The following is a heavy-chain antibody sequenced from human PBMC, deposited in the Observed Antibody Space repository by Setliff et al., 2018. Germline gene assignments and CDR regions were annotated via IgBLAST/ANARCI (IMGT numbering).Heavy chain of an antibody. J-gene: IGHJ6*02. D-gene: IGHD3-10*01. CDR2: ITGGGGST. CDR1: GFSFNNYW. Sequence: GGSLRLSCEASGFSFNNYWMYWVRQVPGKGLVWVSGITGGGGSTYYADPVKGRFTISRDNSKNTLYLQMNSLRAEDTAVYYCAHPLCTERFPGVYYYGMDVWGQGTTVTGSS. CDR3: AHPLCTERFPGVYYYGMDV. V-gene: IGHV3-23*01.